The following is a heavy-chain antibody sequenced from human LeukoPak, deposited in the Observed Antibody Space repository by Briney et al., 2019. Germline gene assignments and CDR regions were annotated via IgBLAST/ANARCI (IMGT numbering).Heavy chain of an antibody. CDR2: ISSSSSTI. CDR1: AFTFSSYR. V-gene: IGHV3-48*01. J-gene: IGHJ6*04. D-gene: IGHD3-10*02. Sequence: GGSLRLSCADSAFTFSSYRMNWVRQAQGKGLEWVSYISSSSSTIYYADSVKGRFTISRDNAKNSLYLQMNSLRAEDTAVYYCAELGITMIGGVWGKGTTVTISS. CDR3: AELGITMIGGV.